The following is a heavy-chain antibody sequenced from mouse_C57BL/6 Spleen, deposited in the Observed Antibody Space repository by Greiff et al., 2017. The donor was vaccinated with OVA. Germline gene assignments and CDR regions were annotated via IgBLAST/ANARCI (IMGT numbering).Heavy chain of an antibody. J-gene: IGHJ1*03. D-gene: IGHD1-1*01. CDR2: ISSGSSTI. V-gene: IGHV5-17*01. CDR3: ARRGSSRYWYFDG. CDR1: GFTFSDYG. Sequence: EVHVVESGGGLVKPGGSLKLSCAASGFTFSDYGMHWVRQAPEKGLEWVAYISSGSSTIYYADTVKGRFPFSRDKATNTLFLQINSLRSEDTAMEYCARRGSSRYWYFDGWGTGTTVTVAS.